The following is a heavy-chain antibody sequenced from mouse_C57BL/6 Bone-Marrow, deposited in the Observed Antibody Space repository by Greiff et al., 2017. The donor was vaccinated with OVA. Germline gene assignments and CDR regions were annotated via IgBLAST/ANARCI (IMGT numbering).Heavy chain of an antibody. CDR2: INPYNGGT. Sequence: VQLKQSGPVLVKPGASVKMSCKASGYTFTDYYMNWVKQSHGKSLEWIGVINPYNGGTSYNQKFKGKATLTVDKSSSTAYMELNSLTSEDSAVYYCAREGGTAQGYYAMDYWGQGTSVTVSS. CDR1: GYTFTDYY. V-gene: IGHV1-19*01. CDR3: AREGGTAQGYYAMDY. J-gene: IGHJ4*01. D-gene: IGHD3-2*02.